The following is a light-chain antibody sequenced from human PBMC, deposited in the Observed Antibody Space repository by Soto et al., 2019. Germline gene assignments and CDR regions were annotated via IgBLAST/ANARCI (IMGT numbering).Light chain of an antibody. CDR3: QQYGNSRWT. V-gene: IGKV3-20*01. CDR2: GAS. J-gene: IGKJ1*01. CDR1: QSLSTNS. Sequence: EIVLTQSPGTLSLSPGERATLSCRASQSLSTNSLAWYQQKPGQAPRLLISGASSRATGIPDRFSGSGSGTDFTLTITRLETEDSQVSLCQQYGNSRWTLGQGTKV.